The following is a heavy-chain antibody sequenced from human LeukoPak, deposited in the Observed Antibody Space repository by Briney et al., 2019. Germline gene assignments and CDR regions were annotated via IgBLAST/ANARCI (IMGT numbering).Heavy chain of an antibody. CDR3: AKAGIAVTRNVLDSREYYFDY. D-gene: IGHD6-19*01. J-gene: IGHJ4*02. Sequence: PGGSLRLSCAASGFTFSSYAMHWVRQAPGKGLEWVAVISYDGSNKYYADSVKGRFTISRDNSKNTLYLQMNSLRAEDTAVYYCAKAGIAVTRNVLDSREYYFDYWGQGTLVTVSS. V-gene: IGHV3-30-3*01. CDR1: GFTFSSYA. CDR2: ISYDGSNK.